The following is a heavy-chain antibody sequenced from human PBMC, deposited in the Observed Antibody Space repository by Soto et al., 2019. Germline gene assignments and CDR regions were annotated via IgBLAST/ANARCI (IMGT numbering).Heavy chain of an antibody. CDR3: ARAGRPWSSSWFARGGPENNWFDP. CDR2: TYYRSKWDN. V-gene: IGHV6-1*01. J-gene: IGHJ5*02. D-gene: IGHD6-13*01. CDR1: GDSVSSNSAA. Sequence: SQTLSLTCAISGDSVSSNSAAWNWIRQSPSRGLEWLGRTYYRSKWDNDYAVSVKSPITINPDTSKNQFSLQLNSVTPEDTAVYYCARAGRPWSSSWFARGGPENNWFDPWGQGTLVTVSS.